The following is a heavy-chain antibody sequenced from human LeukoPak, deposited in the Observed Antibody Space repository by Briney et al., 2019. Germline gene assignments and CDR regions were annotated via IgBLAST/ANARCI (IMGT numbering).Heavy chain of an antibody. V-gene: IGHV4-59*01. J-gene: IGHJ4*02. CDR3: ARVNTEGSADY. Sequence: PSQTLSLTCTLSGGAISSYYWSWIRQPPGKGLECIGSIYYSGTTNYNPSLNTRVTILVDTSKNQLSLNLTSGTPAPPPMHHCARVNTEGSADYWGQGTLVSVSS. D-gene: IGHD6-19*01. CDR2: IYYSGTT. CDR1: GGAISSYY.